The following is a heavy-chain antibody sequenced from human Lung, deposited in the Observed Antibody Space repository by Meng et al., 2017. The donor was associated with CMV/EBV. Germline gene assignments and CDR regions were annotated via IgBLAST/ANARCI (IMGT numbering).Heavy chain of an antibody. Sequence: QVQLTESGPVLGNPSGTLSLTCAVSGGSISSRNWWSWVRQPPGKGLEWIGEIYHSGSTNYNPSLKSRVTISVDKSKNQFSLKLSSVTAADTAVYYCARVVTALWGYYFDYWGQGTLVTVSS. CDR3: ARVVTALWGYYFDY. D-gene: IGHD2-21*02. J-gene: IGHJ4*02. V-gene: IGHV4-4*02. CDR2: IYHSGST. CDR1: GGSISSRNW.